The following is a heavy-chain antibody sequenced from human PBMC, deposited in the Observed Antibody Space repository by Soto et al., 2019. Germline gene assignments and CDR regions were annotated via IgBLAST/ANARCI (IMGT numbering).Heavy chain of an antibody. J-gene: IGHJ6*02. Sequence: GVSLRLSCTASGFTFGDYAMSWFRQAPGKGLEWVGFIRSKAYGGTTEYAASVKGRFTISRDDSKSISYLQMNSLKTEDTAVYYCTRDHAYYYYGMDVWGQGTTVTVSS. CDR3: TRDHAYYYYGMDV. V-gene: IGHV3-49*03. CDR2: IRSKAYGGTT. CDR1: GFTFGDYA.